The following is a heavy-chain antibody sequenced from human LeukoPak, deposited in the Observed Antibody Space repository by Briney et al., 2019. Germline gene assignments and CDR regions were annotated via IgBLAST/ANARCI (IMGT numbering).Heavy chain of an antibody. Sequence: PSETLSLTCAVSGGSFSGYYWTWIRQPPGKGLEWIGEINHSGSTNYNPSLKSRVTISVDTSKNQFSLKLSSVTAADTAVYYCASLADYYDSSGYFLDYWGQGTLVTVSS. D-gene: IGHD3-22*01. CDR2: INHSGST. CDR1: GGSFSGYY. V-gene: IGHV4-34*01. CDR3: ASLADYYDSSGYFLDY. J-gene: IGHJ4*02.